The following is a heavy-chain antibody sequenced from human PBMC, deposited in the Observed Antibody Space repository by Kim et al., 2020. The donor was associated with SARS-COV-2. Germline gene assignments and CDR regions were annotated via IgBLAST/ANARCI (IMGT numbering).Heavy chain of an antibody. D-gene: IGHD4-17*01. J-gene: IGHJ6*02. CDR1: GFTFSSYW. V-gene: IGHV3-7*03. CDR3: ARAADYGDFFIYQYALDV. Sequence: GGSLRLSCAASGFTFSSYWMCWVRQAPGKGLEWVANIKGDGSEENYVDSVKGRFTISRDNAKNSVSLQMNRLRADDTAVYYCARAADYGDFFIYQYALDVWGQGTTVTVSS. CDR2: IKGDGSEE.